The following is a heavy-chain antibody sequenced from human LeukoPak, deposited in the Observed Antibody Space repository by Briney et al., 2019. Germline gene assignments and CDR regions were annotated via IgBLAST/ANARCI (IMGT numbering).Heavy chain of an antibody. D-gene: IGHD6-19*01. V-gene: IGHV1-18*01. J-gene: IGHJ4*02. CDR2: ISGFSGNT. CDR1: GYTFTSYG. CDR3: ARSSGWYDY. Sequence: ASVKVSCRASGYTFTSYGISWVRQPPVQGIEWMGWISGFSGNTAYAQKLQGRVTMTTDTSTSTAFLELRSLRSDDTAVYYCARSSGWYDYWGQGTLVTVSS.